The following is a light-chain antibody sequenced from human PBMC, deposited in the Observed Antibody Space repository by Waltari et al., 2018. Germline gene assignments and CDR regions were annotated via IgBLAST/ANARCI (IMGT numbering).Light chain of an antibody. CDR2: EVS. CDR1: SSDIVRYHY. J-gene: IGLJ2*01. V-gene: IGLV2-14*01. Sequence: QSALTQPASVSGSPGQAITIYCTGTSSDIVRYHYVSWYQQHPGKAPKLGISEVSNRPSGVSKRFSGSKSGNTASLTISGLQAEDGAHYYCSSYTNSGNVVFGGGTKLTVL. CDR3: SSYTNSGNVV.